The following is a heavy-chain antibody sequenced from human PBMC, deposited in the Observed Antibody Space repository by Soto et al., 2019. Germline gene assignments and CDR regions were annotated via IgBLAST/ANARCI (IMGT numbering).Heavy chain of an antibody. D-gene: IGHD3-3*01. CDR1: GYTFTSYG. CDR2: ISAYNGNT. V-gene: IGHV1-18*01. J-gene: IGHJ4*02. CDR3: ARGSETDSYYYFWSGYYSYFDY. Sequence: QVQLVQSGAEVKKPGASVKVSCKASGYTFTSYGISWVRQAPGQGLEWMGWISAYNGNTNYAQKLQGRVTMTTDTSTSTAYMELRSPRSDDTAVYYCARGSETDSYYYFWSGYYSYFDYWGQGTLVTVSS.